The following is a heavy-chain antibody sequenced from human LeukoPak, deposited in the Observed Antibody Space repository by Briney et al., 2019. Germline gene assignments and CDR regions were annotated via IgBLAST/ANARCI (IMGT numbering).Heavy chain of an antibody. CDR3: ARTRAGIAAAGTIDY. CDR1: GFTFSSYW. J-gene: IGHJ4*02. CDR2: INSDGSST. V-gene: IGHV3-74*01. D-gene: IGHD6-13*01. Sequence: GGSLRLSCAASGFTFSSYWMHWVRQAPGKGLVWVSRINSDGSSTSYADSVKGRFTISRDNAKNSLYLQMNSLRAEDTAVYYCARTRAGIAAAGTIDYWGQGTLVTVSS.